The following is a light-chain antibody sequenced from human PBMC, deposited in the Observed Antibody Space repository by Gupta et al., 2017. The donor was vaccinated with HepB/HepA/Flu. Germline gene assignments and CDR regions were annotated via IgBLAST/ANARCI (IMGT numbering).Light chain of an antibody. CDR1: QSVVSSY. CDR2: GTS. CDR3: QQYGNSVT. J-gene: IGKJ4*01. Sequence: DTVLTPSPGTLSLSPGERATLSCRASQSVVSSYLAWYQQKPGQAPRLLIYGTSSRATGIPDRFSGSGFETDFTLTISRLEPEDFAVYYCQQYGNSVTFGGGTKVEIK. V-gene: IGKV3-20*01.